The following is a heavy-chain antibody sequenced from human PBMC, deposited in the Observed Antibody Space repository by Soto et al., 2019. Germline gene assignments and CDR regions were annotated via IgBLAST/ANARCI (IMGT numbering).Heavy chain of an antibody. Sequence: GGSLRLSCAASGFTFSSYSMNWVRQAPRKGLEWVSSISSSSSYIYYADSVKGRFTISRDNAKNSLYLQMNSLRAEDTAVYYCARVGNDYGDYVGGYWGQGTLVTVSS. CDR1: GFTFSSYS. V-gene: IGHV3-21*01. D-gene: IGHD4-17*01. CDR2: ISSSSSYI. CDR3: ARVGNDYGDYVGGY. J-gene: IGHJ4*02.